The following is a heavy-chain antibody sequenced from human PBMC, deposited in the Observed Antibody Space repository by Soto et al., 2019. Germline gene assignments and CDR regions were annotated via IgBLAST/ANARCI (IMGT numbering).Heavy chain of an antibody. CDR2: INPATGAA. D-gene: IGHD3-3*01. CDR3: ARGGGVGVAGSAAFDM. J-gene: IGHJ3*02. CDR1: GYPVTAYY. V-gene: IGHV1-2*02. Sequence: QLHLVQSGAVVKKPGASVTVSCSASGYPVTAYYMHWVRQAPGRGLEWMGGINPATGAAKYTQTFRGRVTMPRDPSTSTVFMEPGGLTSEATAVFYLARGGGVGVAGSAAFDMWGQGTLVTVSS.